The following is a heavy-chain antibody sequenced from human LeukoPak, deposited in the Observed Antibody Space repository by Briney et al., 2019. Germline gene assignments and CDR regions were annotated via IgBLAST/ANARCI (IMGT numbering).Heavy chain of an antibody. J-gene: IGHJ6*02. Sequence: SETLSLTCTVSGGSISSFYWSWIRQPPGKGLEWIGCVSYSGTTNYNPSLKSRVTISVDTSKNQFSLKLSSVTAADTAVYYCARLVVVPVRGYGMDVWGQGTTVTVSS. D-gene: IGHD2-2*01. CDR3: ARLVVVPVRGYGMDV. CDR1: GGSISSFY. V-gene: IGHV4-59*08. CDR2: VSYSGTT.